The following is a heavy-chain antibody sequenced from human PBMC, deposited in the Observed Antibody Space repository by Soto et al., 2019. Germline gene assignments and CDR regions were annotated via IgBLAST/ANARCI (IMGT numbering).Heavy chain of an antibody. CDR1: GGSISSGDYY. V-gene: IGHV4-30-4*01. D-gene: IGHD6-13*01. Sequence: QVQLQESGPGLVKPSQTLSLTCTVSGGSISSGDYYWSWIRQPPGKGLESIGYIYYSGSTYYNPSLKSRITISVDTSKNQFYLKLSSVTAADTAVYYCARERPDGSRLDPWGQGTLVTVSS. J-gene: IGHJ5*02. CDR2: IYYSGST. CDR3: ARERPDGSRLDP.